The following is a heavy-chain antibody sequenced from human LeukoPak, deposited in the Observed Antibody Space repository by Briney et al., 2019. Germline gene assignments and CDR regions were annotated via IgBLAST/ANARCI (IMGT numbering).Heavy chain of an antibody. CDR3: ARYCSGGSCYIEPYYFDY. CDR2: INHSGST. D-gene: IGHD2-15*01. J-gene: IGHJ4*02. Sequence: AGGSLRLSCAASGSTFSSYAMSWVRQPPGKGLEWIGEINHSGSTNYNPSLKSRVTISVDTSKNQFSLKLSSVTAADTAVYYCARYCSGGSCYIEPYYFDYWGQGTLVTVSS. CDR1: GSTFSSYA. V-gene: IGHV4-34*01.